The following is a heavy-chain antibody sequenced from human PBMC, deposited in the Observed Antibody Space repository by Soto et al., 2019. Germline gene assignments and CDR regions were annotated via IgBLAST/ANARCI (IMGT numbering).Heavy chain of an antibody. CDR1: GFTFSSYA. V-gene: IGHV3-23*01. J-gene: IGHJ5*02. CDR2: ISGSGGTT. D-gene: IGHD2-2*01. CDR3: AKDRQPYCSSTSCYLNWFDP. Sequence: GGSLRLSCAASGFTFSSYAMSWVRQAPGKGLEWVSAISGSGGTTYYADSVKGRFTISRDNSKNTLYLQMNSLRADDTAVYYCAKDRQPYCSSTSCYLNWFDPSGQGTLVTVPS.